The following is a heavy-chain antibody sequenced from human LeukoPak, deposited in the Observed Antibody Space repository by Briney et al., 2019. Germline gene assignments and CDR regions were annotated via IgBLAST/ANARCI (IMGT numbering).Heavy chain of an antibody. V-gene: IGHV1-8*03. J-gene: IGHJ5*02. D-gene: IGHD6-19*01. Sequence: GASVKVSCKVSGYTLTELSMHWVRQATGQGLEWMGWLNPNSGNTGYAQKFQGRVTISRNTSINTAYMELSSLRSEDTAVYYCARMTVSGRDDWFDPWGQGTLVTVSS. CDR1: GYTLTELS. CDR2: LNPNSGNT. CDR3: ARMTVSGRDDWFDP.